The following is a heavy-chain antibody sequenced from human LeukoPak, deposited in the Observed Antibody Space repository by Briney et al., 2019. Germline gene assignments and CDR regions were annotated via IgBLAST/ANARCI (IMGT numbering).Heavy chain of an antibody. V-gene: IGHV3-23*01. CDR3: ARQIHSGSYSYYYYYYMDV. D-gene: IGHD3-10*01. CDR2: ISGSGGST. Sequence: PGGSLRLSCAASGFTFSSYGMSWVRQAPGKGLEWVSAISGSGGSTYYADPVKGRFTISRDNAKNSLYLQMNSLRAEDTAVYYCARQIHSGSYSYYYYYYMDVWGKGTTVTVSS. J-gene: IGHJ6*03. CDR1: GFTFSSYG.